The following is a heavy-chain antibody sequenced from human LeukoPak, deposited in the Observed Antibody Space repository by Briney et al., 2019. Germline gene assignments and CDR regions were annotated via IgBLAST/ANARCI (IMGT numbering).Heavy chain of an antibody. CDR2: IKQDGSEK. CDR1: GFTFSSYW. CDR3: AKDGRLVPGI. V-gene: IGHV3-7*01. D-gene: IGHD6-19*01. J-gene: IGHJ4*02. Sequence: PGGSLRLSCAASGFTFSSYWMSWVRQAPGKGLEWVANIKQDGSEKYYVDSVRGRFTISRDNSKNTLYLQMNSLRAEDTAVYYCAKDGRLVPGIWGQGTLVTVSS.